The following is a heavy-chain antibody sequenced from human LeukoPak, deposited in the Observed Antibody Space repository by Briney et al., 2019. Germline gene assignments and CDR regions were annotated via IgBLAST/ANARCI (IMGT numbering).Heavy chain of an antibody. Sequence: PSETLSLTCAVYGGSFSGYYWSWIRQPPGKGLEWIGEINHSGSTNYNPSLKSRVTISVDTSKNQFSLKLSSVTAADTAVYYCARGLYDSSGYFYFDYWGQGTLVTVSS. V-gene: IGHV4-34*01. CDR3: ARGLYDSSGYFYFDY. CDR1: GGSFSGYY. D-gene: IGHD3-22*01. CDR2: INHSGST. J-gene: IGHJ4*02.